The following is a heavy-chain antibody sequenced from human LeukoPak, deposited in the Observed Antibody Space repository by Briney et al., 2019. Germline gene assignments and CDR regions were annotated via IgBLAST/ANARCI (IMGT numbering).Heavy chain of an antibody. CDR3: ARVAVAGTSHAEYFQH. D-gene: IGHD6-19*01. Sequence: SETLSLTCTVSGGSISSYYWSWLRQPAGKGLEWIGRIYTSGSTNYNPPLKSRVTMSVDTSKNQFSLKLSSVTAADTAVYYCARVAVAGTSHAEYFQHWGQGTLVTVSS. J-gene: IGHJ1*01. CDR2: IYTSGST. V-gene: IGHV4-4*07. CDR1: GGSISSYY.